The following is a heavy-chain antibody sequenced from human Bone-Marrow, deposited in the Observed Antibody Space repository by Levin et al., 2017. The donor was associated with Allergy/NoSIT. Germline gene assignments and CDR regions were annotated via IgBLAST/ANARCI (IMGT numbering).Heavy chain of an antibody. CDR1: GGTFSSYA. V-gene: IGHV1-69*04. Sequence: KISCKASGGTFSSYAISWVRQAPGQGLEWMGRIIPILGIANYAQKFQGRVTITADKSTSTAYMELSSLRSEDTAVYYCAREDSSGYSFFDYWGQGTLVTVSS. J-gene: IGHJ4*02. CDR2: IIPILGIA. D-gene: IGHD3-22*01. CDR3: AREDSSGYSFFDY.